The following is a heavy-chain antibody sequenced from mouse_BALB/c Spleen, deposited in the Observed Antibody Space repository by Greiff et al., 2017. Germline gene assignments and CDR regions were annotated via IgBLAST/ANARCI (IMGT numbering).Heavy chain of an antibody. CDR1: GFTFSSFG. J-gene: IGHJ2*01. CDR3: ARSPRSDY. Sequence: EVQLVESGGGLVQPGGSRKLSCAASGFTFSSFGMHWVRQAPEKGLEWVAYISSGSSTIYYADTVKGRFTISRDNPKNTLFLQMTSLRSEDTAMYYCARSPRSDYWGQGTTLTVSS. CDR2: ISSGSSTI. V-gene: IGHV5-17*02.